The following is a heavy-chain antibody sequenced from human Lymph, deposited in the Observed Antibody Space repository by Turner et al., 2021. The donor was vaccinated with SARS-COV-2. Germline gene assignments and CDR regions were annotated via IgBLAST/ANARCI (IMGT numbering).Heavy chain of an antibody. CDR1: GFNVSSNY. CDR3: ARDNPHDAFDI. J-gene: IGHJ3*02. CDR2: IYSGGST. V-gene: IGHV3-53*02. Sequence: EVQLVETGGGLIQPGGSLVPSCAASGFNVSSNYMSWVRQAPGKGLEWVSVIYSGGSTFYADSVRGRFTISRDNSKNTLYLQMNSLRAEDTAVYYCARDNPHDAFDIWGQGTMVTVSS.